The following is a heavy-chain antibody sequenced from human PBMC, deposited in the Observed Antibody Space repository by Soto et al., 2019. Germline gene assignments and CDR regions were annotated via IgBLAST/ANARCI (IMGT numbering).Heavy chain of an antibody. CDR3: ARHTPAISISDH. V-gene: IGHV4-59*08. J-gene: IGHJ4*02. D-gene: IGHD2-15*01. CDR1: GGSISRYY. Sequence: SETLSLTCTVSGGSISRYYWSWIRQPPGKGLEWIGYIYYSGSTNYNPSLKSRVTISVDTSKNQFSLKLSSVTAADTAVYYCARHTPAISISDHWGQGTLVTVSS. CDR2: IYYSGST.